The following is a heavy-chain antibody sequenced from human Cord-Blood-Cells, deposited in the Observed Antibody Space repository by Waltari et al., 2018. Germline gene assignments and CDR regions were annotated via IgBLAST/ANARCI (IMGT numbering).Heavy chain of an antibody. CDR3: AKGLQYYYGMDV. CDR2: IRYDGSNK. J-gene: IGHJ6*02. Sequence: QVQLVESGGGVVQPGGSLRLSCAASGFTFSSYGMHWVRQAPGKWLEWVAFIRYDGSNKYDADSVKGRFTISRDNSKNTLYLQMNSLRAEDTAVYYCAKGLQYYYGMDVWGQGTTVTVSS. CDR1: GFTFSSYG. V-gene: IGHV3-30*02.